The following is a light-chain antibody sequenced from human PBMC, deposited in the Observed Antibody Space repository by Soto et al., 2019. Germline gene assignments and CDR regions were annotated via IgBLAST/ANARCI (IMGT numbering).Light chain of an antibody. CDR3: MQCARHPRT. Sequence: VMTKTQLPLSVTPGQPASISCKSSQSLLHSAGESFLFWYLQKPGQSPQLLIYEVSNRFSGVPDRFSGSGSGTDFTLDISRVEPEDFAVYYCMQCARHPRTFGQGTRLEI. CDR2: EVS. CDR1: QSLLHSAGESF. V-gene: IGKV2-29*01. J-gene: IGKJ5*01.